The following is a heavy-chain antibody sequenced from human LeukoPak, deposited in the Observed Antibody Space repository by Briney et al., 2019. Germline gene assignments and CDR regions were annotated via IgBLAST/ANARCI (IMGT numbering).Heavy chain of an antibody. CDR2: INPNSGGT. J-gene: IGHJ3*02. Sequence: ASGKVSCKASEYTFINYYLHWVRQAPGQGLEWMGWINPNSGGTKYVQKFQGRVTMSRDTSISTAYMELSRLRSDDTAVYYCAGRPQGGTYCSTSSCYAFDIWGQGTMVTVSS. CDR1: EYTFINYY. D-gene: IGHD2-2*01. CDR3: AGRPQGGTYCSTSSCYAFDI. V-gene: IGHV1-2*02.